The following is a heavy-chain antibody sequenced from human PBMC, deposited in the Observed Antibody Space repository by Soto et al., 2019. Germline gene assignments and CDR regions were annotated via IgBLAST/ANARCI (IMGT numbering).Heavy chain of an antibody. CDR1: GYGFTSYY. CDR2: INPSGGST. V-gene: IGHV1-46*03. D-gene: IGHD4-17*01. Sequence: ASVKVSWKASGYGFTSYYMHWVRQAPGQGLEWMGIINPSGGSTSYAQKFQGRVTMTRDTSTSTVYMELSSLRSEDTAVYYCASSTTVTTGGFDYWGQGTLVTVSS. CDR3: ASSTTVTTGGFDY. J-gene: IGHJ4*02.